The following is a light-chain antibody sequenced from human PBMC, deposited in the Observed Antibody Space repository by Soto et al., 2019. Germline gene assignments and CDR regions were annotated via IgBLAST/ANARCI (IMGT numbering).Light chain of an antibody. V-gene: IGKV1-5*03. CDR3: QHYNSYSEA. CDR1: QTVSSW. Sequence: DIQLTQSPATLSGSVGDRVTITCRASQTVSSWLAWYQQKPGKAPKLLIYKAATLKSGGPSRCSGSRSGTEFTPTTSSRQPDDVAAYYCQHYNSYSEAFGQGTKVDIK. J-gene: IGKJ1*01. CDR2: KAA.